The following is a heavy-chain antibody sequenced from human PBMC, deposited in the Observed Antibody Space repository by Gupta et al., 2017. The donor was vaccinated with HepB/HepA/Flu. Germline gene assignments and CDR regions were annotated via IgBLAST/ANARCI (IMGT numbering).Heavy chain of an antibody. V-gene: IGHV4-34*01. D-gene: IGHD6-19*01. CDR1: GGSFRGYY. J-gene: IGHJ4*02. Sequence: QVQLQQWGAGLLKPSETLSLTCAVYGGSFRGYYWSWIRQPPGKGLEWIGEINHSGSTNYNPSLKSRVTISVDTSKMQFSLKLSSVTAADTAVYYCAGPGIVAGTGYYWGQGTLVTVSS. CDR3: AGPGIVAGTGYY. CDR2: INHSGST.